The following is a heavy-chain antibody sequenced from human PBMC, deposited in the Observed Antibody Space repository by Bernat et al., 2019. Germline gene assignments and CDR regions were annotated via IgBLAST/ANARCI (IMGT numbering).Heavy chain of an antibody. CDR1: GFTVSSNY. D-gene: IGHD3-3*01. CDR2: IYSGGRT. J-gene: IGHJ4*02. CDR3: ARGKNGPGFWSGKGYTYYFDY. Sequence: EVQLVESGGGLVQPGGSLRLSCAASGFTVSSNYMSWVRQAPGKGLEWVSVIYSGGRTYYADNVQGRFTTHRDNSKNARYLQMNSLRAEDTAVYYCARGKNGPGFWSGKGYTYYFDYWGQGTLVTVS. V-gene: IGHV3-66*01.